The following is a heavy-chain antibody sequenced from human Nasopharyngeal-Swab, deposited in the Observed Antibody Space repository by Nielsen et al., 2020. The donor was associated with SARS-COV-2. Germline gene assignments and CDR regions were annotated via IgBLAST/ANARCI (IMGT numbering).Heavy chain of an antibody. J-gene: IGHJ4*02. V-gene: IGHV3-23*01. D-gene: IGHD6-13*01. Sequence: GGSLRLSCAASGFTFSIYAMSWVRQAPGKGLEWVSAISYSGGTTYYADSVKGRFTISRDNSKNTLYLQMSGLRAEDTAVYYCAKCGVYTSSCPSDYWGQRTLVTVSS. CDR3: AKCGVYTSSCPSDY. CDR1: GFTFSIYA. CDR2: ISYSGGTT.